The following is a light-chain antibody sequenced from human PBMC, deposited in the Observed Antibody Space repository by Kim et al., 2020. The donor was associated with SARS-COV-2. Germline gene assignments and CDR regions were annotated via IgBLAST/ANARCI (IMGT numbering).Light chain of an antibody. Sequence: GTSVTISCTGTSGDVGSYNLVSWYQQHPGKVPKLLIYEVSKRPSGVSDRFSGSRSGNTASLTISGLQPEDEADYYCCSYARGDAYVFGTETKVTVL. CDR3: CSYARGDAYV. V-gene: IGLV2-23*02. CDR2: EVS. J-gene: IGLJ1*01. CDR1: SGDVGSYNL.